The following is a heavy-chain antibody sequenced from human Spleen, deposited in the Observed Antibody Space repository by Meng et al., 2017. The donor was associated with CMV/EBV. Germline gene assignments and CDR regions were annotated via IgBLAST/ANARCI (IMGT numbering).Heavy chain of an antibody. Sequence: GGSLRLSCAASGFTFSSYAMSWVRQAPGKGREWVSAISGSGGNTYYADSVKGRFTISRDNSKNTLYVQMNSLRAEDTAVYYCAKGQRYHYYYGMDVWGQGTTVTVSS. V-gene: IGHV3-23*01. CDR1: GFTFSSYA. CDR3: AKGQRYHYYYGMDV. J-gene: IGHJ6*02. CDR2: ISGSGGNT.